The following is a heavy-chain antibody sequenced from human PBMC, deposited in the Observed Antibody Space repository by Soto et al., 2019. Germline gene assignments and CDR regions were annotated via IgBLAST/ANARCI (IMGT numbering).Heavy chain of an antibody. D-gene: IGHD3-22*01. CDR2: INPYNGNT. CDR1: GYSLINYG. J-gene: IGHJ4*02. Sequence: AASVKVSCKASGYSLINYGISWVRQAPGQGLEWMGWINPYNGNTNYAQKVQGRVTMTTDTSTSTAYMELKSLRSDDTAVYNCARVPTDSSGYYKYYFDYWGQGTLVTVSS. CDR3: ARVPTDSSGYYKYYFDY. V-gene: IGHV1-18*04.